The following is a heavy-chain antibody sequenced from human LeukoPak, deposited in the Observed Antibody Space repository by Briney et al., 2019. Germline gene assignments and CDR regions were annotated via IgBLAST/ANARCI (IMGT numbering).Heavy chain of an antibody. Sequence: GGSLRLSCAASGFTFSSYWMHWVRQAPGKGLVWVPRINSDRSSRNYADSVKGRFTISRDNAKNTLYLQMHSLRAEDTAVYYCARVSSSGWRRFKGNDAFDIWGQGTLVTVSS. J-gene: IGHJ3*02. CDR1: GFTFSSYW. CDR2: INSDRSSR. CDR3: ARVSSSGWRRFKGNDAFDI. D-gene: IGHD6-19*01. V-gene: IGHV3-74*01.